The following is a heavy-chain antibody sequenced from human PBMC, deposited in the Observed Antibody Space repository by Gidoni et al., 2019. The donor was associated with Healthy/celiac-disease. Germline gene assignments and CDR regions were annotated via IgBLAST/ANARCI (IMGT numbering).Heavy chain of an antibody. CDR2: INPSGGST. CDR1: GYTFTSYC. V-gene: IGHV1-46*01. Sequence: QVQLVQSGAAVTKPGASVKVSCQASGYTFTSYCMHWVRQSPGQGVEWMGIINPSGGSTSYAQKFQGRVTMTRDTSTSTVYMELSSLRSEDTAVYYCARDQRVAVAGTPDYWGQGTLVTVSS. J-gene: IGHJ4*02. CDR3: ARDQRVAVAGTPDY. D-gene: IGHD6-19*01.